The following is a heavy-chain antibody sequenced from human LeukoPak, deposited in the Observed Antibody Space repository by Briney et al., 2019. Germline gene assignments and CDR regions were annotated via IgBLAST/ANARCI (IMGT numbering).Heavy chain of an antibody. CDR2: ISGSGSTE. V-gene: IGHV3-48*03. Sequence: PGGSLRLSCAASGFTFSSYEINWVRQAPGKGLVWVSSISGSGSTENYADSVTGRFTISRDNAKDSLFLRMKSLRGEDTSVYYCARGGRGYGMDVWGQGTTVTVSS. J-gene: IGHJ6*02. CDR1: GFTFSSYE. CDR3: ARGGRGYGMDV.